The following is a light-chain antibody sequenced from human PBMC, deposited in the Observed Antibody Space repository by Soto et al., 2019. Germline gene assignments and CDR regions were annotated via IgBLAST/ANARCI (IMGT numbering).Light chain of an antibody. Sequence: QSVLTQPPSASGAPGQRVTISCTGSSSNIGAGYDVHWYQQLPGTAPKLLIYGNSNRPSGVPDRFSGSKSGTSASLAITGLQAEDEADYYCQSYDSSLSGYVVGTGTKLTVL. CDR1: SSNIGAGYD. V-gene: IGLV1-40*01. CDR3: QSYDSSLSGYV. J-gene: IGLJ1*01. CDR2: GNS.